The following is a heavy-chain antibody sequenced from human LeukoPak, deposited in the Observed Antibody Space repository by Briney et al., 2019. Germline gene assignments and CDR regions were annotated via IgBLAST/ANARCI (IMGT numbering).Heavy chain of an antibody. Sequence: GGSLRLSCAASGFTFSTYWMHWVRQAPGKGLVWVSRINSDGSSTSYADSVKGRFTISRDNAKNSLYLQMNSLRAEDTAVYYCVGKRWLGTYYFDYWGQGTLVTVSS. D-gene: IGHD5-24*01. CDR2: INSDGSST. J-gene: IGHJ4*02. V-gene: IGHV3-74*01. CDR3: VGKRWLGTYYFDY. CDR1: GFTFSTYW.